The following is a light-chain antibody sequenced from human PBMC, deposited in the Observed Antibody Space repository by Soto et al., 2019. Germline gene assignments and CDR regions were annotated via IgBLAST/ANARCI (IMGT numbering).Light chain of an antibody. Sequence: QPVLPQPPSASGTPGQRVTISCSGGSSNIGSNTVNWYQHLPGTAPKLLIYSNNQRPSGVPDRFSGSMSGTSASLAISGLQSEDEADYYCAAWDDSLNGPVFGGGTKLTVL. CDR3: AAWDDSLNGPV. V-gene: IGLV1-44*01. CDR2: SNN. CDR1: SSNIGSNT. J-gene: IGLJ2*01.